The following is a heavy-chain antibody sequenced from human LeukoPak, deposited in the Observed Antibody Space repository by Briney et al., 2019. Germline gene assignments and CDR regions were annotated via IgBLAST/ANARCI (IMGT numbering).Heavy chain of an antibody. V-gene: IGHV3-23*01. Sequence: GGSLRLSCAASVFTFSSYAMSWVRQAPGKGLEWVSGISGSGGSTYYTDSVKGRFTISRDNSKNTLYLKMNRLRAEDTAVYYCAKGDAGATGPTGGDFFHHGAQGTMVPVSS. CDR2: ISGSGGST. D-gene: IGHD1-14*01. CDR1: VFTFSSYA. CDR3: AKGDAGATGPTGGDFFHH. J-gene: IGHJ1*01.